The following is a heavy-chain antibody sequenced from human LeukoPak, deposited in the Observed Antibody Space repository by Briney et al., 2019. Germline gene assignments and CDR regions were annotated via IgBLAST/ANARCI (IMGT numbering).Heavy chain of an antibody. CDR2: IYSGGST. CDR3: ARVQRDGYNRGFDY. J-gene: IGHJ4*02. Sequence: GGSLRLSCAASGFPFSGYSMSWVRQAPGKGLEWVSLIYSGGSTYYADSVKGRFTISRDNSKNTLYLQMNSLRAEDTAVYYCARVQRDGYNRGFDYWGQGTLVTVSS. D-gene: IGHD5-24*01. CDR1: GFPFSGYS. V-gene: IGHV3-53*01.